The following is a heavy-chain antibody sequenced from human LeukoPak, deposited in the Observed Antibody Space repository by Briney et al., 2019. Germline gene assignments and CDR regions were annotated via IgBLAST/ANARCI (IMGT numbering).Heavy chain of an antibody. J-gene: IGHJ6*03. Sequence: ASVKVSCKASGGTFSSYAISWVRRAPGQGLEWMGGIIPIFGTANYAQKFQGRVTITADESTSTAYMELSSLRSEDTAVYYCALIRYCSSTSCYCHYYYYMDVWGKGTTVTVSS. V-gene: IGHV1-69*13. CDR2: IIPIFGTA. CDR1: GGTFSSYA. CDR3: ALIRYCSSTSCYCHYYYYMDV. D-gene: IGHD2-2*01.